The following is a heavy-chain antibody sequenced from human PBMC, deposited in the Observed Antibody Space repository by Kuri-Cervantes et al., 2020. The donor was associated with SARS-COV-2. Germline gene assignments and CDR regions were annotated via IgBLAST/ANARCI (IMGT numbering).Heavy chain of an antibody. CDR3: ARKGAVAGFYSYYYKDV. V-gene: IGHV1-69*02. D-gene: IGHD6-19*01. CDR1: GGTFSSYS. J-gene: IGHJ6*03. Sequence: SVKVSCKASGGTFSSYSISWVRQAPGQGLEWMGRIIPILGIANYAQKFQGRVTITADKSTSTAYMELSSLRSEDTAVYYCARKGAVAGFYSYYYKDVWGKGTTVTVSS. CDR2: IIPILGIA.